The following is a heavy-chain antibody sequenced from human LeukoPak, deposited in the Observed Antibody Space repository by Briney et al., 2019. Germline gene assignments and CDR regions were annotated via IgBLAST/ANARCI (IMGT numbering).Heavy chain of an antibody. J-gene: IGHJ4*02. D-gene: IGHD3-10*01. CDR2: INPNSGGT. CDR1: GYTFTGYY. CDR3: ARGRANGSGSYGDY. Sequence: ASVKVSCKAFGYTFTGYYMHWVRQAPGQGLEWMGWINPNSGGTNYAQKFQGRVTMTRDTSISTAYMELSRLRSDDTAVYYCARGRANGSGSYGDYWGQGTLVTVSS. V-gene: IGHV1-2*02.